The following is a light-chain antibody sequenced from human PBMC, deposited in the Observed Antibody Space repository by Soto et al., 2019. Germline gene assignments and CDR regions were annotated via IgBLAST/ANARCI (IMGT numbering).Light chain of an antibody. V-gene: IGKV3-15*01. CDR1: QSVSRN. Sequence: EIEMTQSPATLSVSPGERATLSCRASQSVSRNLAWYQQKPGQAPRLLIYGASTRATGIPARFSGSGSGTEFTLTISSLQSEDFAVYYCQQYNDWPTWTFGQGTKVEIK. J-gene: IGKJ1*01. CDR2: GAS. CDR3: QQYNDWPTWT.